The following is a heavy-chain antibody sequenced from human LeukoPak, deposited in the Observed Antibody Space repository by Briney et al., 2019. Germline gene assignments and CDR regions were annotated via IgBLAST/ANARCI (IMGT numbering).Heavy chain of an antibody. J-gene: IGHJ4*02. Sequence: GGSLRLSCAASGFTFSSYSMNWVRQAPGKGLEWVSYISSSSSTIYYADSVKGRFTISRDNAKNSLYLQMNSLRAEDTAVYYCARDDTVTTGEGGDYWGQGTLVTVSS. V-gene: IGHV3-48*01. CDR2: ISSSSSTI. CDR1: GFTFSSYS. CDR3: ARDDTVTTGEGGDY. D-gene: IGHD4-17*01.